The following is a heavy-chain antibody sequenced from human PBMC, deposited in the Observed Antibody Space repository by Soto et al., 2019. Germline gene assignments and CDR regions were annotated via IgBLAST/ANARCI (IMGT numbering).Heavy chain of an antibody. CDR1: GYTFTNYG. J-gene: IGHJ4*02. Sequence: QVQLVQSGVEVKKPGASVKVSCKASGYTFTNYGITWVRQAPGQGLEWLGWISAYNGNTNYAQKFPGRVTMTTDTXASTAYMDLMSLRADDTAVYYCARGGRFAGADTDYWGQGTLLTVSS. D-gene: IGHD3-16*01. CDR2: ISAYNGNT. CDR3: ARGGRFAGADTDY. V-gene: IGHV1-18*01.